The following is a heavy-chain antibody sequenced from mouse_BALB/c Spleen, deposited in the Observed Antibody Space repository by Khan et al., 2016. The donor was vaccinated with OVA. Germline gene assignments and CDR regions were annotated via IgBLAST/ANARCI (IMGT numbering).Heavy chain of an antibody. CDR3: VRGRDYHKNDGGVGY. D-gene: IGHD2-14*01. Sequence: QVQLQQSGAELARPGASVKMSCKASGYTFTSYTIHWIKPRPGQGLEWVGYINPGNGYTNYNQKFKDKATLTTDKSSTTAYLQLSSLTSDDSAVXYCVRGRDYHKNDGGVGYWGQGTLVTVSA. CDR1: GYTFTSYT. CDR2: INPGNGYT. J-gene: IGHJ3*01. V-gene: IGHV1-4*01.